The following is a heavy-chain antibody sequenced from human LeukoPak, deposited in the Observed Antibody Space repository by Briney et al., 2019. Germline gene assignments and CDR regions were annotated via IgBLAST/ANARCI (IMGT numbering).Heavy chain of an antibody. V-gene: IGHV3-23*01. J-gene: IGHJ4*02. CDR1: GFTFSSYG. D-gene: IGHD3-10*01. CDR2: ISGSGGST. CDR3: AKDRPSYYYGSGSYYAPLDY. Sequence: GGSLRLSCAASGFTFSSYGMSWVRQAPGKGLEWVSAISGSGGSTYYADSVKGRFTISRDNSKNTLYLQMNSLRAEDTAVYYCAKDRPSYYYGSGSYYAPLDYWGQGTLVTVSS.